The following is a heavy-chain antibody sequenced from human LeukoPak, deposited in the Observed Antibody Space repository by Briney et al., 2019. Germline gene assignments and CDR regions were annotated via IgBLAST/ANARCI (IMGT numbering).Heavy chain of an antibody. Sequence: SSETLSLTCTVSGGSISSGGYYWSWIRQHPGKGLEWIGYIYYSGSTYYNPSLKSRVTISVDTSKNQFSLKLSSVTAADTAVYYCARVPGIVENWFDPWGQGTLVTVSS. D-gene: IGHD2-15*01. J-gene: IGHJ5*02. V-gene: IGHV4-31*03. CDR1: GGSISSGGYY. CDR2: IYYSGST. CDR3: ARVPGIVENWFDP.